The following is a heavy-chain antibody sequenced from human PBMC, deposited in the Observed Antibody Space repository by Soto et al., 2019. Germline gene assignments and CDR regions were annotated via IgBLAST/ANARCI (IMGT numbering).Heavy chain of an antibody. CDR3: AKRVEYSRSTHYFDY. Sequence: EVQLLESGGGLVQPGGSLRLACAASGFTFSGYAMSWVRQAPGKGLEWVSAISDDGDDTYYADSVQGRFTISRDNSKNTLYLQMNSLRAEDTAVYYCAKRVEYSRSTHYFDYWGQGTLVTVSS. J-gene: IGHJ4*02. V-gene: IGHV3-23*01. CDR2: ISDDGDDT. D-gene: IGHD6-6*01. CDR1: GFTFSGYA.